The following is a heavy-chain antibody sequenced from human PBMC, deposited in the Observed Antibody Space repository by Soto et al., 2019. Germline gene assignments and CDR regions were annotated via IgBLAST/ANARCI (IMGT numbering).Heavy chain of an antibody. J-gene: IGHJ4*02. CDR1: GFTFSTYP. CDR2: IWYDGSNK. CDR3: ARDYDSSGYPRYYFDY. Sequence: GGSLRLSCAASGFTFSTYPMNWVRQAPGKGLEWVAVIWYDGSNKYYADSVKGRFTISRDNSKNTLYLQMNSLRAEDTAVYYCARDYDSSGYPRYYFDYWGQGTLVTVSS. V-gene: IGHV3-33*08. D-gene: IGHD3-22*01.